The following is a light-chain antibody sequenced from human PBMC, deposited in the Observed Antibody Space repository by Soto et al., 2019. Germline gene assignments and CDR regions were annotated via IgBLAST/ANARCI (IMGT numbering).Light chain of an antibody. J-gene: IGKJ2*01. Sequence: DIQMTQSPSSLSASVGDRVTITCQASQDISNYLNWYKQKPGKAPKLLIYDSSNFETGVPSRFSGSGSGTDFTFTISSLQPEDIATYYCQQYDNLQYTFGQGTKLEIK. V-gene: IGKV1-33*01. CDR1: QDISNY. CDR2: DSS. CDR3: QQYDNLQYT.